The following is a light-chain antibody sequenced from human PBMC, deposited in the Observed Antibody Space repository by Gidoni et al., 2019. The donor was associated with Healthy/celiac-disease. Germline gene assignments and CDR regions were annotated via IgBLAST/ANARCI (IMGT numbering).Light chain of an antibody. J-gene: IGLJ3*02. CDR2: SNN. V-gene: IGLV1-44*01. CDR3: AAWDDSLNGSWV. Sequence: QSVLTQPPSASGTPGQRVTISCSGSSSNIGSNTVNWYQQLPGPAPKLLIYSNNQRPSGVPARFSGSTSGTSASLAISGLQSEDAADYYCAAWDDSLNGSWVFGGGTKLTVL. CDR1: SSNIGSNT.